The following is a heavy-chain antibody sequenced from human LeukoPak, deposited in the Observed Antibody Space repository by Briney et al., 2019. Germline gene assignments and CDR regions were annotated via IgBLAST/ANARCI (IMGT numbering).Heavy chain of an antibody. CDR3: ARGGAYYDFWSGYYTDWFDP. CDR1: GGSFSGYY. CDR2: INHSGST. J-gene: IGHJ5*02. V-gene: IGHV4-34*01. Sequence: SETLSLTCAVYGGSFSGYYWGWLRQPPGKGLEWIGEINHSGSTNYNPSLKSRVTISVDTSKNQFSLKLSSVTAADTAVYYCARGGAYYDFWSGYYTDWFDPWGQGTLVTVSS. D-gene: IGHD3-3*01.